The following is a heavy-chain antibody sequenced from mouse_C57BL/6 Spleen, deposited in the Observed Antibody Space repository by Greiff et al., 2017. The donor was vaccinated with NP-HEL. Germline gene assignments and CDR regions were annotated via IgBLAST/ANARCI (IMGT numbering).Heavy chain of an antibody. CDR2: IDPSDSYT. J-gene: IGHJ2*01. Sequence: QVQLQQPGAELVMPGASVTLSCKASGYTFTSYWMHWVKQRPGQGLEWIGEIDPSDSYTNYNQKFKGKSTLTVDKSSSTAYMPLSSLTSEDSAVYYCARSPYYYGSSYYFDYWGQGTTLTVSS. D-gene: IGHD1-1*01. CDR3: ARSPYYYGSSYYFDY. V-gene: IGHV1-69*01. CDR1: GYTFTSYW.